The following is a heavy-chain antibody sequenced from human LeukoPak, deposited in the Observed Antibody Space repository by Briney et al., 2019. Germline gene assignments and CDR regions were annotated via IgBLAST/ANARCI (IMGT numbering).Heavy chain of an antibody. V-gene: IGHV1-69*05. J-gene: IGHJ5*02. CDR1: GGTFSSYA. Sequence: SVKVSCKASGGTFSSYAISWVRQAPGQGLEWMGGIIPIFGTANYAQKFQGRVTITTDGSTSTAYMELSSLRSEDTAVYYCARLRFDADYSDSSGYYLNWFDPWGQGTPVTVSS. CDR3: ARLRFDADYSDSSGYYLNWFDP. D-gene: IGHD3-22*01. CDR2: IIPIFGTA.